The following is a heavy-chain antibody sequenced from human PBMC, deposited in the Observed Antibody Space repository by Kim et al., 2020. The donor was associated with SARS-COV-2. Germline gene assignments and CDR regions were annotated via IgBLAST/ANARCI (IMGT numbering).Heavy chain of an antibody. V-gene: IGHV3-53*01. Sequence: GGSLRLSCAASGFIVSSNYMNWVRQAPGKGLGWVSIIYSGGNTDYADSVKGRFTISRDNSKNTLYLQVNSLRAEDTAVYYCARSNWGGLYFDLWGRGTLVTVSS. CDR3: ARSNWGGLYFDL. J-gene: IGHJ2*01. CDR1: GFIVSSNY. D-gene: IGHD7-27*01. CDR2: IYSGGNT.